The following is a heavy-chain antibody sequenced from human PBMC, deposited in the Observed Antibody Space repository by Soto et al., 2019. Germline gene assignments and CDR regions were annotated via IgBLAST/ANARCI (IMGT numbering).Heavy chain of an antibody. J-gene: IGHJ3*02. V-gene: IGHV3-15*01. Sequence: GGSLRLSCAASGFTFSNAWMSWVRQAPGKGLEWVGRIKSKTDGGTTDYAAPVKGRFTISRDDSKNTLYLQMNSLKTEDTAVYYCTTDGFDVVTSAFDIWGQGTMVTVSS. CDR3: TTDGFDVVTSAFDI. CDR1: GFTFSNAW. CDR2: IKSKTDGGTT. D-gene: IGHD2-21*02.